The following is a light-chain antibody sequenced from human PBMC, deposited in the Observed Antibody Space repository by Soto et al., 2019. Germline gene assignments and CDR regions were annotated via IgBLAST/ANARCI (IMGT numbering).Light chain of an antibody. Sequence: EIVLTQSPASLSLSPGETATVSCRASQSVPRHLAWYQQRPGLAPRLLIYDSSIRATGVPDRFSGSGSGTDFTLTISSLEPEDFAVYYCQQTSNWPPEITFGQGTRLEIK. J-gene: IGKJ5*01. CDR3: QQTSNWPPEIT. CDR2: DSS. CDR1: QSVPRH. V-gene: IGKV3-11*01.